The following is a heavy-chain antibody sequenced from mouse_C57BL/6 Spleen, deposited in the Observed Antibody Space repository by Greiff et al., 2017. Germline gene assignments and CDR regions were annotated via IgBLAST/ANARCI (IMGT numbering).Heavy chain of an antibody. J-gene: IGHJ4*01. CDR1: GFSLTSYA. V-gene: IGHV2-9-1*01. D-gene: IGHD1-1*01. CDR2: IWTGGGT. Sequence: QVQLKQSGPGLVAPSQSLSITCTVSGFSLTSYAISWVRQPPGKGLEWLGVIWTGGGTNYNSALKTRLSISKDNSKSQVFLKMNSLQTDDTARYYCARKWMDLGATVEDAMDYWGQGTSVTVSS. CDR3: ARKWMDLGATVEDAMDY.